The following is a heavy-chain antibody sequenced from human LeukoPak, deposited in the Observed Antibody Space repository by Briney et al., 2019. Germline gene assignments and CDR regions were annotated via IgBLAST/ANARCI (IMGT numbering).Heavy chain of an antibody. J-gene: IGHJ6*03. D-gene: IGHD3-10*01. CDR1: ERMVRNSY. CDR3: VRDLRDRRGYSNYYMDV. CDR2: IYSGGST. V-gene: IGHV3-53*01. Sequence: GGSLRLSCEGPERMVRNSYMSWVRQSPGRGLEWVSVIYSGGSTDYADSVKGRFATSRDTSKNTLYLQMNDVRAEDTGIYYCVRDLRDRRGYSNYYMDVWGKGTTVTVSS.